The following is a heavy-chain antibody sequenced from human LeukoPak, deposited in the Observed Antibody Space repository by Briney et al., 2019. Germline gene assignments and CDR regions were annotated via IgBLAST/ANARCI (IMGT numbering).Heavy chain of an antibody. J-gene: IGHJ3*02. CDR2: IYYSGST. CDR1: GGSIGSYY. D-gene: IGHD2-2*01. V-gene: IGHV4-59*01. Sequence: SETLSLTCTVSGGSIGSYYWSWIRQPPGKGLEWIGYIYYSGSTNYNPSLKSRVTISVDTSKNQFSLKLSSVTAADTAVYYCARHREAIVVVPSLEVDIWGQGTMVTVSS. CDR3: ARHREAIVVVPSLEVDI.